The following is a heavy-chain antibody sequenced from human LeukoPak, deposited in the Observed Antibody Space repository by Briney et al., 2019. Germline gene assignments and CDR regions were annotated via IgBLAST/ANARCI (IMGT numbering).Heavy chain of an antibody. J-gene: IGHJ6*02. Sequence: SETLSLTCTVSGGSISSHYWSWIRQPPGKGLEWIGYIYYSGSTTYTPSLKSRVTISLDTSKSQFSLKLSSVTAADTAVYYCARFKYDFWSGSRSYYFYGMDVWGQGTTVTVSS. D-gene: IGHD3-3*01. V-gene: IGHV4-59*08. CDR3: ARFKYDFWSGSRSYYFYGMDV. CDR1: GGSISSHY. CDR2: IYYSGST.